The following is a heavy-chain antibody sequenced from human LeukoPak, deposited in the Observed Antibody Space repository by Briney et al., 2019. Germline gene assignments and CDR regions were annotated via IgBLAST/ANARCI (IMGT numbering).Heavy chain of an antibody. CDR3: ARGRGGCGDYYWYFDL. Sequence: GASVKVSCKASGYTFTDYCIHWLRHAPGQGLEWMGWINPNGGVTKYPQKFQGRFTMTTDTSISTAYMELTRLRSDHTAVYYCARGRGGCGDYYWYFDLWGRGTLVTVSS. V-gene: IGHV1-2*02. D-gene: IGHD4-17*01. J-gene: IGHJ2*01. CDR1: GYTFTDYC. CDR2: INPNGGVT.